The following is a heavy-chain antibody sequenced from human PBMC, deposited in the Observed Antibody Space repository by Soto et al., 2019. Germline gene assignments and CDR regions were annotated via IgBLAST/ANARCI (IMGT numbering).Heavy chain of an antibody. CDR1: GFTFSGHY. J-gene: IGHJ4*02. CDR2: IRNKPNGHTT. V-gene: IGHV3-72*01. CDR3: STTVITAPLFEY. D-gene: IGHD2-21*02. Sequence: GGSLRLSCEGSGFTFSGHYMDWVRQAPGKGLEWLGRIRNKPNGHTTAYAASVKGRFTISRDDSKNLVYLQMNSLKSEDTALYYCSTTVITAPLFEYWGQGTLVTVSS.